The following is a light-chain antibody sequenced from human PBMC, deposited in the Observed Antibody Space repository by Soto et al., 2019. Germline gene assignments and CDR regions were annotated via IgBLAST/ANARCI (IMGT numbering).Light chain of an antibody. Sequence: QAVVTQEPSLTVSPGGTVTLTCASSTGAVTLGYYANWLQQKPGQAPRALIYSTNKKHSWTPARFSGSLLGGKAALTLSGVQPEDEAEYYCLLYFGVAQVVFGGGTKLTVL. V-gene: IGLV7-43*01. CDR2: STN. J-gene: IGLJ2*01. CDR3: LLYFGVAQVV. CDR1: TGAVTLGYY.